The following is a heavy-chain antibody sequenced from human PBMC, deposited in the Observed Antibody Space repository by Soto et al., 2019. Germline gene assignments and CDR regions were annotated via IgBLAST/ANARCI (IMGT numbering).Heavy chain of an antibody. CDR1: GGSISSSSYY. CDR2: IYYSGST. J-gene: IGHJ4*02. Sequence: QLQLQESGPGLVKPSETLSLTCTVSGGSISSSSYYWGWIRQPPGKGLEWIGSIYYSGSTYYNPSLKSRVTISVDTSKNQFSLKLSSVTAADTAVYYCARHWSREKRYCTNGVCPYYFDYWGQGTLVTVSS. V-gene: IGHV4-39*01. CDR3: ARHWSREKRYCTNGVCPYYFDY. D-gene: IGHD2-8*01.